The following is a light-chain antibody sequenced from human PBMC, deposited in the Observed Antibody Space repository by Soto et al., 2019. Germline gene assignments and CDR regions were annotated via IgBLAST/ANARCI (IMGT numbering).Light chain of an antibody. CDR3: QQYGSSPPWT. V-gene: IGKV3-20*01. CDR2: DAS. CDR1: QSVNQK. Sequence: EIVLTQSPATLSVSPGEIATLSCRASQSVNQKLGWYQQKPGQAPRLLIYDASNRATGIPARFSGSGPGTDFTLTIRRLEPEDFAVYYCQQYGSSPPWTCGQGTKGDIK. J-gene: IGKJ1*01.